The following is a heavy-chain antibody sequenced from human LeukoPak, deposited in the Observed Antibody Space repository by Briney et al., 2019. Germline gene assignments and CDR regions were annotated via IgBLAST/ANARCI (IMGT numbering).Heavy chain of an antibody. CDR1: GGSFSGYY. D-gene: IGHD2-15*01. Sequence: PSETLSLTCAVYGGSFSGYYWSWIRQPPGKGLERLGEINHSGSTYYNPSLKSRVTISVDTSKNQFSLKLRSVTAADTAMYYCARVGFYYYYMAVWGKGTTVTVSS. CDR2: INHSGST. J-gene: IGHJ6*03. CDR3: ARVGFYYYYMAV. V-gene: IGHV4-34*01.